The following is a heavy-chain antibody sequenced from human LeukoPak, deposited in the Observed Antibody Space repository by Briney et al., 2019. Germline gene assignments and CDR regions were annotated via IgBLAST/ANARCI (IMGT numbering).Heavy chain of an antibody. CDR3: AKVLAVGGPLYTEYLQH. CDR1: GFTFSSYG. D-gene: IGHD6-13*01. Sequence: GGSLRLSCAASGFTFSSYGMHWVRQAAGKGLEWVGAISYNGSHKSYADTVKGRVTISRNNSKSTLYLEMNSLRPEDTAVYYCAKVLAVGGPLYTEYLQHWGQGTLVTVSS. V-gene: IGHV3-30*18. CDR2: ISYNGSHK. J-gene: IGHJ1*01.